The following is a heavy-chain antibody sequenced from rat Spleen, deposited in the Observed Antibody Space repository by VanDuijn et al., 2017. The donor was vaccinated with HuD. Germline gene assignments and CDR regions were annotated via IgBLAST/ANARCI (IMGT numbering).Heavy chain of an antibody. J-gene: IGHJ2*01. D-gene: IGHD1-11*01. CDR1: GYSITSNY. CDR2: ISYSGGT. CDR3: ARSYGGSSGDY. V-gene: IGHV3-1*01. Sequence: EVQLQESGPGLVKPSQSLSLTCSVTGYSITSNYWGWIRKFPGDKMEWIGHISYSGGTTYNPSLKSRISITRDTSKNQFFLQLNSVTTEDTATYYCARSYGGSSGDYWGQGVMVTVSS.